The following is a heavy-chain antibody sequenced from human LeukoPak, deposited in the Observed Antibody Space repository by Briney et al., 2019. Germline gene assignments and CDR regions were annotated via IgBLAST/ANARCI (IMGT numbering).Heavy chain of an antibody. D-gene: IGHD6-19*01. CDR2: IIPIFGTA. V-gene: IGHV1-69*06. CDR1: GGTFSSYA. Sequence: ASVKVSCKASGGTFSSYAISWVRQAPGQGLEWMGGIIPIFGTANYAQKFQGRVTITADKSTSTAYMELSSLRSEDTAVYYCARDAVAGTLGYYYYYMDVWGKGTTVTVSS. J-gene: IGHJ6*03. CDR3: ARDAVAGTLGYYYYYMDV.